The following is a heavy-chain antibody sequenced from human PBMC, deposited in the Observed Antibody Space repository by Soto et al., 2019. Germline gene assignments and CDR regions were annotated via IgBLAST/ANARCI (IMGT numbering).Heavy chain of an antibody. CDR1: GFTFSSYA. D-gene: IGHD3-3*01. Sequence: GGSLRLSCAASGFTFSSYAMSWVRQAPGKGLEWVSAISGSGGSTYYADSVKGRFTISRDNSKDTLYLQMNSLRAEDTAVYYCARAWPYYDFWSGYFRRYYYGMDVWGQGTTVTVSS. V-gene: IGHV3-23*01. CDR3: ARAWPYYDFWSGYFRRYYYGMDV. J-gene: IGHJ6*02. CDR2: ISGSGGST.